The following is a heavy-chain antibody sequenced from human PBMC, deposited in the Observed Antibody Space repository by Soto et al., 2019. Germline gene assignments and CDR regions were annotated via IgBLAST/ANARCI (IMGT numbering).Heavy chain of an antibody. V-gene: IGHV3-23*01. CDR1: GFIFSNYA. CDR2: VSGSGDST. CDR3: AKSSGDYRDYYYYYMDV. Sequence: EVQLLESGGGLVQPGGSLRLSCAASGFIFSNYAMTWVRQAPGKGLEWVSTVSGSGDSTYSADSVKGRFTFSRDNSKNTLYVQMNSLRADDTAVYYCAKSSGDYRDYYYYYMDVWGKGTTVTVSS. J-gene: IGHJ6*03. D-gene: IGHD4-17*01.